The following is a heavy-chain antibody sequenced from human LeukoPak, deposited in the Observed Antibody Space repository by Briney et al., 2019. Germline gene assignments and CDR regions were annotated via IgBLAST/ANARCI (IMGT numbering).Heavy chain of an antibody. J-gene: IGHJ3*02. CDR1: GFTFSSYW. CDR3: AREGCSSTSCYNGAFDI. CDR2: IKQDGSEK. Sequence: PGGSLRLSCAASGFTFSSYWMSWVRQAPGKGLEWVANIKQDGSEKYYVDSVKGRFTISRDNAKNSLYLQMNSLRAEDTAVYYCAREGCSSTSCYNGAFDIWGQGTMVTVSS. V-gene: IGHV3-7*01. D-gene: IGHD2-2*02.